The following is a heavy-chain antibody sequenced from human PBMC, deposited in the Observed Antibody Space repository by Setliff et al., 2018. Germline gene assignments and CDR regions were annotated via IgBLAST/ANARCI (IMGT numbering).Heavy chain of an antibody. CDR3: VRDRAAIVVGPPTAAFDI. J-gene: IGHJ3*02. CDR1: GYSFAKYG. D-gene: IGHD2-2*01. CDR2: ISGYNGYT. Sequence: ASVKVSCKAFGYSFAKYGTSWVRQAPGQGLEWRGWISGYNGYTVYAQILQGRVTLTTDTSTGTAYMEVRSLRSDDTAQYYCVRDRAAIVVGPPTAAFDIWGQGTMVTVSS. V-gene: IGHV1-18*01.